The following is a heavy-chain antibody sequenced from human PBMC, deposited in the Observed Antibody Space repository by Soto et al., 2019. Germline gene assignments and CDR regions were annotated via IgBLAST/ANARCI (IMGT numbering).Heavy chain of an antibody. CDR3: ARGGYCSSPSCYTYYYYGMDV. D-gene: IGHD2-2*02. CDR1: GYTFTSYD. Sequence: QVQLVQSGAEVKKPGASVKVSCKASGYTFTSYDINWVRQATGQGLEWMGWMNPNSGNTGYAQKFQGRVTMTRNASISTAYMEQSSLRSEDTAVYYCARGGYCSSPSCYTYYYYGMDVWGQGTTVTVSS. CDR2: MNPNSGNT. V-gene: IGHV1-8*01. J-gene: IGHJ6*02.